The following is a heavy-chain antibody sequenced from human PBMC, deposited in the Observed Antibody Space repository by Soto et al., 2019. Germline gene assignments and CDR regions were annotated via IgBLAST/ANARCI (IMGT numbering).Heavy chain of an antibody. CDR3: ARMATSGTLNWFDP. Sequence: ASVKVSCKASGYTFGNNDVSWVRQATGQGLEWMGWMNPNSGKTGYAQKFQGRLTMTRDTSMSTAYLEVSSLRSDDTAIYYCARMATSGTLNWFDPWGQGTLVTVSS. CDR2: MNPNSGKT. CDR1: GYTFGNND. V-gene: IGHV1-8*01. J-gene: IGHJ5*02.